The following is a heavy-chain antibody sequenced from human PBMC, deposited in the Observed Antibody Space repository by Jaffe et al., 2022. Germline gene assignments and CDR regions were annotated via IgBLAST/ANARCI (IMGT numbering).Heavy chain of an antibody. CDR3: ARVGDYYGSGGFDY. V-gene: IGHV3-48*01. J-gene: IGHJ4*02. D-gene: IGHD3-10*01. Sequence: EVQLVESGGGLVQPGGSLRLSCAASGFTFSSYSMNWVRQAPGKGLEWVSYISSSSSTIYYADSVKGRFTISRDNAKNSLYLQMNSLRAEDTAVYYCARVGDYYGSGGFDYWGQGTLVTVSS. CDR1: GFTFSSYS. CDR2: ISSSSSTI.